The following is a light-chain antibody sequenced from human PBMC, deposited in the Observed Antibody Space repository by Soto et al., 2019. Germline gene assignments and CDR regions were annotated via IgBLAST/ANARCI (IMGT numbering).Light chain of an antibody. Sequence: DIVMTQTPLSSPVTLGQPASISCRSSQSLVYSDGNTYLNWLQQRPGQPPRILIYKISKRFAGGPGRFSGSGAGTDFTLKISRVEAEDVGVYSCMQATQFPHTFGQGTKLEIK. V-gene: IGKV2-24*01. J-gene: IGKJ2*01. CDR2: KIS. CDR3: MQATQFPHT. CDR1: QSLVYSDGNTY.